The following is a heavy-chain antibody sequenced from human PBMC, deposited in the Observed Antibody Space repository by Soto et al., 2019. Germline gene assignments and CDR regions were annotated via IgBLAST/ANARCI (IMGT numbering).Heavy chain of an antibody. CDR3: ARGDYRYYYYGMDV. Sequence: GSLRLSCAASGFTFDDYGMSWVRQAPGKGLEWVSGINWNGGSTGYADSVKGRFTISRDNAKNSLYLQMNSLRAEDTALYYCARGDYRYYYYGMDVWGQGTTVTVSS. CDR2: INWNGGST. J-gene: IGHJ6*02. V-gene: IGHV3-20*04. CDR1: GFTFDDYG. D-gene: IGHD3-10*01.